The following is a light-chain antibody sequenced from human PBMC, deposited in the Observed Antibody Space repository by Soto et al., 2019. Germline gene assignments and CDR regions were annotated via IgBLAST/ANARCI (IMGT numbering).Light chain of an antibody. CDR2: EVS. CDR3: SSYSISTAYL. CDR1: SSDVCGYNY. Sequence: QSVLTQPASVSGSPGQSITISCSGTSSDVCGYNYVSWYQQHPGKAHKLMIYEVSNRPSGVSNRFSGSKSGNTASLTISGLQAEDEADYFCSSYSISTAYLFGTGTKVTVL. J-gene: IGLJ1*01. V-gene: IGLV2-14*01.